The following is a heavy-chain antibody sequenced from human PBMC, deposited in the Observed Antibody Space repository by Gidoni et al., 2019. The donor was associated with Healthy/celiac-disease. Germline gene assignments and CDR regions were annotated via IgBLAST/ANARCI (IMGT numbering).Heavy chain of an antibody. D-gene: IGHD2-21*01. CDR1: GFPFSSYA. V-gene: IGHV3-23*01. J-gene: IGHJ4*02. CDR3: AKVVVIAQRGLGY. CDR2: SRGSGGST. Sequence: EVQLLESGGGLVQPGGSLRLSCAASGFPFSSYAMSWIRQAPGKGLEWVSASRGSGGSTYYADSVKGRFTISRDNSKNTLYLQMNSLRAEDTAVYYCAKVVVIAQRGLGYWGQGTLVTVSS.